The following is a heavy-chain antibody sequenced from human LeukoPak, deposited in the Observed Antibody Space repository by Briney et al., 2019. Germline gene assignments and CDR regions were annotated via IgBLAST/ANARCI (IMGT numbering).Heavy chain of an antibody. CDR3: AREIMMYSSSWDDAFDI. J-gene: IGHJ3*02. V-gene: IGHV3-30-3*01. Sequence: GGSLRLSCAASGFTFSSYAMHWVRQAPGKGLEWVAVISYDGSNKYYADSVKGRFTISRDNSKNTLYLQMNSLRAEDTAVYYCAREIMMYSSSWDDAFDIWGQGTMVTVSS. CDR1: GFTFSSYA. CDR2: ISYDGSNK. D-gene: IGHD6-13*01.